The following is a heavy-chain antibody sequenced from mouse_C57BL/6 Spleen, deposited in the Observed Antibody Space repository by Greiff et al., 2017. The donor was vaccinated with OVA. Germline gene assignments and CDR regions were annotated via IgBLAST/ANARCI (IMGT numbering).Heavy chain of an antibody. CDR3: TRPMVTYYFDY. J-gene: IGHJ2*01. CDR2: IDPETGGT. D-gene: IGHD2-2*01. CDR1: GYTFTDYE. Sequence: VKLMESGAELVRPGASVTLSCKASGYTFTDYEMHWVKQTPVHGLEWIGAIDPETGGTAYNQKFKGKAILTADKSSSTAYMELRSLTSEDSAVYYCTRPMVTYYFDYWGQGTTLTVSS. V-gene: IGHV1-15*01.